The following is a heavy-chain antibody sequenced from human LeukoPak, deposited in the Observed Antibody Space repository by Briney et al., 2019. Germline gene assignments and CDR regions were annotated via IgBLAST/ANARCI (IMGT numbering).Heavy chain of an antibody. V-gene: IGHV3-30*18. CDR1: GFAFSSNG. CDR3: AKDRSSSWTWTIDY. J-gene: IGHJ4*02. D-gene: IGHD6-13*01. Sequence: GRSLRLSCAASGFAFSSNGMHWVRQAPGKGLEWVAFISYDGSNKYYADSVKGRFTISRDNSKNTLYLQMNSLRAEDTAVYYCAKDRSSSWTWTIDYWGQGTLVTVSS. CDR2: ISYDGSNK.